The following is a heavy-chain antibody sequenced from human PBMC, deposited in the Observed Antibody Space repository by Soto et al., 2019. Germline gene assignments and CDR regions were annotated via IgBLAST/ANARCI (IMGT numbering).Heavy chain of an antibody. CDR3: ARDLYYGSGSYYYYYYGMDV. CDR1: GFTFSSYS. J-gene: IGHJ6*02. Sequence: PGGSLRLSCAASGFTFSSYSMNWVRQAPGKGLEWVSYISSSSSTIYYADTVKGQFTISRDNAKNSLYLQMNSLRDEDTAVYYFARDLYYGSGSYYYYYYGMDVWGQGTTVTVSS. D-gene: IGHD3-10*01. CDR2: ISSSSSTI. V-gene: IGHV3-48*02.